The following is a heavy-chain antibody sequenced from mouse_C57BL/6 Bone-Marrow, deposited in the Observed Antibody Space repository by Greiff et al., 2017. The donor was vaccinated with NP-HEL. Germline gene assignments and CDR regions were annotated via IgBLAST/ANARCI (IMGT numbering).Heavy chain of an antibody. Sequence: EVQLQESGAELVRPGASVKLSCTASGFNIKDDYMHWVKQRPEQGLEWIGWIDPENGDTEYASKFQGKATITADTSSNTAYLQLSSLTSEDTAVYYCTNSPMTTVVAYYFDYWGQGTTLTVSS. CDR3: TNSPMTTVVAYYFDY. J-gene: IGHJ2*01. CDR1: GFNIKDDY. CDR2: IDPENGDT. D-gene: IGHD1-1*01. V-gene: IGHV14-4*01.